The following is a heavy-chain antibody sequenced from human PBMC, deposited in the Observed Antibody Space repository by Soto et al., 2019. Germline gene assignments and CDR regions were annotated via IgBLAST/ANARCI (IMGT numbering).Heavy chain of an antibody. CDR2: INHSGST. D-gene: IGHD3-16*01. CDR1: RGSFSSYL. V-gene: IGHV4-34*01. CDR3: AIGRGGFPLRRYYSGMDV. Sequence: PSDSLSLTCASCRGSFSSYLLGWSRKPTGKGLEWIGEINHSGSTNYNPSLKSRVTISVDTSKSQFSLKLSSVTAADTAVYYCAIGRGGFPLRRYYSGMDVWGQGPTVTVSS. J-gene: IGHJ6*02.